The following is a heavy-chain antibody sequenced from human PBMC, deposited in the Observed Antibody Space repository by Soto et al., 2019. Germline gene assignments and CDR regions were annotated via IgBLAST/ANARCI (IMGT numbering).Heavy chain of an antibody. V-gene: IGHV3-74*01. D-gene: IGHD3-9*01. J-gene: IGHJ4*02. CDR1: GFPFSSYW. CDR3: AREYYGLLTGYYTDY. Sequence: EVQLVESGGDLVQRGGSLRLSCAASGFPFSSYWMHWVRHTPGKGLDWVARISGDGVTTYYADSVTGRFTVSRDNAKNTLSMQISGLRDEDTAVYYCAREYYGLLTGYYTDYWGQGTLVSVSS. CDR2: ISGDGVTT.